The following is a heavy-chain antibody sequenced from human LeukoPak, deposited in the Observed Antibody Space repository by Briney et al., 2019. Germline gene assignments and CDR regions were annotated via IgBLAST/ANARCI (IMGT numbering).Heavy chain of an antibody. V-gene: IGHV3-64D*06. CDR2: INSNGDRT. CDR1: GFTFSSYA. Sequence: GGSLRLSCSGSGFTFSSYALYWVRRAPGERLEYVSAINSNGDRTFYADSVKGRFTISRDNSKNTLYLQMTGLRVEDTAVFYCVKVASSPGPFDYWGQGALVTVSS. CDR3: VKVASSPGPFDY. D-gene: IGHD6-13*01. J-gene: IGHJ4*02.